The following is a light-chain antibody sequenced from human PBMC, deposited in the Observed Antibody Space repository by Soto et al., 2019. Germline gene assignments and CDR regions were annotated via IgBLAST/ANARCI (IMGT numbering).Light chain of an antibody. CDR3: VLYMGSGIPV. CDR1: SGSVSTSYY. Sequence: QTVVTQEPSFSVSPGGTVTLTCGLSSGSVSTSYYPSWYQQTPGQAPRTLIYSTNTRSSGVPDRFSGSILGNKAALTITGAQADDESDYSCVLYMGSGIPVFGGGTKVTVL. CDR2: STN. J-gene: IGLJ3*02. V-gene: IGLV8-61*01.